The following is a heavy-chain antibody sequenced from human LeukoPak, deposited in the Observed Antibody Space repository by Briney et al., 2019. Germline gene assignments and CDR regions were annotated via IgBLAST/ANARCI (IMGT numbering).Heavy chain of an antibody. V-gene: IGHV1-69*05. Sequence: SVKVSCKASGGTFSSYAISWVRQAPGQGLEWMGRIIPIFGTANYAQKFQGRVTITTDESTSTAYMELSSLRSEDTAVYYCAREEDKVDTAIVFDYWGQGTLVTVSS. J-gene: IGHJ4*02. CDR2: IIPIFGTA. D-gene: IGHD5-18*01. CDR3: AREEDKVDTAIVFDY. CDR1: GGTFSSYA.